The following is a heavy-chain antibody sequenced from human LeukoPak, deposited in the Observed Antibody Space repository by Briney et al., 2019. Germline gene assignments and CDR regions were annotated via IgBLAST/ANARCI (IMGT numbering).Heavy chain of an antibody. J-gene: IGHJ3*02. D-gene: IGHD4-17*01. V-gene: IGHV3-23*01. CDR3: AKDDYGDPGAFDI. CDR1: GFTFSGYA. Sequence: GGSLRLSCAASGFTFSGYAMSWVRQAPGKGLEWVSDISGSGGSTYYADSVKGRFTISRDNSKNTLYLQMNSLRAEDTAVNDCAKDDYGDPGAFDIGDQGTMVTVSS. CDR2: ISGSGGST.